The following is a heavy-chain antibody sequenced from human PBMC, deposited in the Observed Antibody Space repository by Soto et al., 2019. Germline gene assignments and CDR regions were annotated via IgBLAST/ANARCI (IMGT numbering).Heavy chain of an antibody. CDR2: ISYDGSNK. Sequence: QVQLVESGGGVVQPGRSLRLSCAASGFTYSSYAMHWVRQDPGKGLEWVAVISYDGSNKYYADSVKGRFTISRDNSKNTLYLQMNSLRAEDTAVYYCARGRKTRNSGDFDLWGRGTLVTVSS. CDR3: ARGRKTRNSGDFDL. J-gene: IGHJ2*01. CDR1: GFTYSSYA. V-gene: IGHV3-30-3*01. D-gene: IGHD2-21*01.